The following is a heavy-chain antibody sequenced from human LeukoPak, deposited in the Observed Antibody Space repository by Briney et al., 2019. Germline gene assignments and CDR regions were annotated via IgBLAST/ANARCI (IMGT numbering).Heavy chain of an antibody. CDR1: GFTFTTYG. V-gene: IGHV3-23*01. J-gene: IGHJ3*02. CDR2: IGGSGTRT. CDR3: ARAPYGSGSYGSKLDAFDI. D-gene: IGHD3-10*01. Sequence: GGSLRLSCSASGFTFTTYGMNWVRQAPGKGLEWVSGIGGSGTRTYYADSVKGRFTISRDNSKNTLYLQMNSLRAEDTAVYYCARAPYGSGSYGSKLDAFDIWGQGTMVTVSS.